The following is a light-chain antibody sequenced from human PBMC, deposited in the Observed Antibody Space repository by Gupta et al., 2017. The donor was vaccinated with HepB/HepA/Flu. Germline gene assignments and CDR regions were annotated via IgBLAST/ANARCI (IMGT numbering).Light chain of an antibody. CDR2: GIS. V-gene: IGKV3-15*01. J-gene: IGKJ2*01. CDR3: QQYKNWPPHT. Sequence: EIVMIQSPPTLSVSPGETATLSCRASQSVSNNLAWYQKKPGQAPRLLIYGISTRATGIPARFSGSGSGTDFSLTISSRQPEDSAVYYCQQYKNWPPHTFGQGTKVEIK. CDR1: QSVSNN.